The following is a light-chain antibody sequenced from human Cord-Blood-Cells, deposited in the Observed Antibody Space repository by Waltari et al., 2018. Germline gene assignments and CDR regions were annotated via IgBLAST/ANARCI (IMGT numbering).Light chain of an antibody. CDR3: QQYNSYSWT. Sequence: DLPKTQYPSTLSASVGDRVPNTCRASQSISSWLAWYQQKPGKAPKLLIYDASILESGVPSRFSGSGSGTEFTLTISSLQPDDFATYYCQQYNSYSWTFGQGTKVEIK. CDR2: DAS. V-gene: IGKV1-5*01. J-gene: IGKJ1*01. CDR1: QSISSW.